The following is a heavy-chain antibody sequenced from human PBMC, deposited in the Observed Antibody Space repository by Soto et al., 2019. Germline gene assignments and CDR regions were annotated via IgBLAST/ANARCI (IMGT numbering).Heavy chain of an antibody. CDR2: INPNSGGT. CDR3: AIYCSGGSCYSYFDY. Sequence: QVQLVQSGAEVKKPGASVKVSCKASGYTFTGYYMHWVRQAPGQGLEWMGWINPNSGGTNYAQKFQGRVTMTRDTSISTAYMELSRLRSDDTAVYYCAIYCSGGSCYSYFDYWGRGTLVTVSS. V-gene: IGHV1-2*02. CDR1: GYTFTGYY. J-gene: IGHJ4*02. D-gene: IGHD2-15*01.